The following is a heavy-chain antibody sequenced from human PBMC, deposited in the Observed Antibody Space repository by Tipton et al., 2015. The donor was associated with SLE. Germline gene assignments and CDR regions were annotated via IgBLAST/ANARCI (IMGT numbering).Heavy chain of an antibody. CDR2: ISSSSSYI. V-gene: IGHV3-21*01. D-gene: IGHD2/OR15-2a*01. CDR1: GFTFSDYS. CDR3: ARGFYPQGYYYGMDV. J-gene: IGHJ6*02. Sequence: SLRLSCAASGFTFSDYSMNWVRQAPGKGLEWVSSISSSSSYIYYADSVKGRFTISRDNAKNSLYLQMNSLRAEDTAVYYCARGFYPQGYYYGMDVWGQGTTVTASS.